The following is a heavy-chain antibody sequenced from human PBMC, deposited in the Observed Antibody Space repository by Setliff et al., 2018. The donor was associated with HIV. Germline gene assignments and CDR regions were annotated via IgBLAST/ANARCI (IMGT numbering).Heavy chain of an antibody. CDR3: AKGPGFLTDF. Sequence: GGSLRLSCAASGFTFSSHWMSWVCQAPGKGLEWVANIKQDESEEWYADSVKGRFTVSRDNAKNSVHLQMNSLRDEDTAVYYCAKGPGFLTDFWGQGTLVTVSS. J-gene: IGHJ4*02. D-gene: IGHD3-3*01. CDR2: IKQDESEE. CDR1: GFTFSSHW. V-gene: IGHV3-7*03.